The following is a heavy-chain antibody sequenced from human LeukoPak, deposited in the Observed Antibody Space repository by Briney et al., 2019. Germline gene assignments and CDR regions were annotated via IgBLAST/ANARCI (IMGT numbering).Heavy chain of an antibody. D-gene: IGHD3-10*01. J-gene: IGHJ4*02. V-gene: IGHV4-39*07. Sequence: SETLSLTCTVSGGSIISRSYYWGWVRQSPGKGLEWMGSVYYNGPTYYNPSLMSRITISRDTSRNQFSLRLTSVTAADTAVYYCARDSYYYGSGSLFDYWGQGTLVTVSS. CDR1: GGSIISRSYY. CDR3: ARDSYYYGSGSLFDY. CDR2: VYYNGPT.